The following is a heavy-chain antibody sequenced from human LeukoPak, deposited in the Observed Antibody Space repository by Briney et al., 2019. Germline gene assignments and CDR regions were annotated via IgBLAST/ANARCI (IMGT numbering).Heavy chain of an antibody. Sequence: GGSLRLSRAASGFTFSDYDMHWVRQATGKGLEWVSAIGTAGDTYYTGSVKGRFTISRENAKNSLYLQMNSLRAGDTAVYYCARVAKERVGGVYYFDYWGQGTLVTVSS. CDR3: ARVAKERVGGVYYFDY. D-gene: IGHD1-1*01. CDR1: GFTFSDYD. J-gene: IGHJ4*02. V-gene: IGHV3-13*01. CDR2: IGTAGDT.